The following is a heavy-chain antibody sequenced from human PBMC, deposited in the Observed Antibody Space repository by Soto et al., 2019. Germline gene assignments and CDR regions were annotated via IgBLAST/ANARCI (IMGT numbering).Heavy chain of an antibody. CDR3: AGLYPYESSGYHLNY. CDR1: GWSFSGYY. J-gene: IGHJ4*02. CDR2: INHSGST. V-gene: IGHV4-34*01. D-gene: IGHD3-22*01. Sequence: SETLSLTCAVYGWSFSGYYWSLIRQPPGKGLEWIGEINHSGSTNYNPSLKSRVTISVDTSKNQFSLKLRSVTAADTAVFYCAGLYPYESSGYHLNYWGQGALVTVSS.